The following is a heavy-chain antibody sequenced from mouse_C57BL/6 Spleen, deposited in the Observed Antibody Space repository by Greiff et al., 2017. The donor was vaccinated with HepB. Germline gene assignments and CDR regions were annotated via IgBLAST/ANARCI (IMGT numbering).Heavy chain of an antibody. CDR1: GFTFSDYY. Sequence: EVKLVESGGGLVQPGGSLKLSCAASGFTFSDYYMYWVRQTPEKRLEWVAYISNGGGSTYYPDTVKGRFTISRDNAKSTLYLQMSRLKSEDTAMYYCARRDYGTGFAYWGQGTLVTVSA. CDR2: ISNGGGST. D-gene: IGHD1-1*01. J-gene: IGHJ3*01. V-gene: IGHV5-12*01. CDR3: ARRDYGTGFAY.